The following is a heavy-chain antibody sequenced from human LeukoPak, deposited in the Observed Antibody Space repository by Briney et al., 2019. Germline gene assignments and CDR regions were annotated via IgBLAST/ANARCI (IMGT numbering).Heavy chain of an antibody. V-gene: IGHV4-34*01. CDR3: AREAIYYGSGDAAIYYYYYMDV. CDR2: ISQNGDS. D-gene: IGHD3-10*01. CDR1: GGSLSFYY. J-gene: IGHJ6*03. Sequence: LSEPLSLTCGVSGGSLSFYYWSWIRQSPGKGLEWIAEISQNGDSNYNMSLKSRVTISVDTSKNQFSLKLSSVTAADTAVYYCAREAIYYGSGDAAIYYYYYMDVWGKGTTVTISS.